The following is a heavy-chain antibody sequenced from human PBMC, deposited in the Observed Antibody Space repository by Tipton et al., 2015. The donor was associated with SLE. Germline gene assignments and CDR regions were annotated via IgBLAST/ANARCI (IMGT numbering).Heavy chain of an antibody. CDR2: IYTSGSS. J-gene: IGHJ5*02. Sequence: TLSLTCTVSSDSIRTYYWSWIRQPAGKGLEWIGRIYTSGSSNYNPSLKSRVTMSVDTSKNQFSLKLRSVTAADTAVYYCARDGGEAAAGIFNWFDPWGQGTLVTVSS. D-gene: IGHD6-13*01. CDR3: ARDGGEAAAGIFNWFDP. V-gene: IGHV4-4*07. CDR1: SDSIRTYY.